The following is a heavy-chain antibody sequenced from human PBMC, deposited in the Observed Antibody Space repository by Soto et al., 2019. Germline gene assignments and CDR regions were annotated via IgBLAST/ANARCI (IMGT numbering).Heavy chain of an antibody. J-gene: IGHJ4*02. CDR2: IYYSGST. D-gene: IGHD3-22*01. Sequence: SETLSLTCTVSGGSISSYYWSWIRQPPGKGLEWIGYIYYSGSTNYNPSLKSRVTISVDTSKNQFSLKLSSVTAADTAVYYCARQYYYDSSGIFDYWGQGTLVTVYS. CDR3: ARQYYYDSSGIFDY. V-gene: IGHV4-59*01. CDR1: GGSISSYY.